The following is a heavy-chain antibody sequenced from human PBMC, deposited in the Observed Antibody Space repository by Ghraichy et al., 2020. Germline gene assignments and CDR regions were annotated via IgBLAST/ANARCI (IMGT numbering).Heavy chain of an antibody. D-gene: IGHD5-18*01. CDR1: GFTFSSYG. Sequence: GESLNISCAASGFTFSSYGMHWVRQAPGKGLVGVSRINSDGSSTSYADSVKGRFTISRDNAKNTLYLQMNSLRAEDTAVYYCAAPGYSYGYADYSHYYGMAVGGQGTTVTVSS. J-gene: IGHJ6*02. CDR3: AAPGYSYGYADYSHYYGMAV. V-gene: IGHV3-74*01. CDR2: INSDGSST.